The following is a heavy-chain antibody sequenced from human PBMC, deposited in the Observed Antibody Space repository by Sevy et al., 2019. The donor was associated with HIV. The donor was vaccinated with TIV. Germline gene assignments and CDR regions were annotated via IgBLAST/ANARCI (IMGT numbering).Heavy chain of an antibody. CDR2: IYYSGST. V-gene: IGHV4-39*01. CDR3: ATSRGPYSSSWYDGGGWFDP. D-gene: IGHD6-13*01. Sequence: SETLSLTCTVSGGSISSSSYYWGWIRQPPGRGLEWIGSIYYSGSTYYNPSLKSRVTISVDTSKNQFSLKLSSVTAADTAVYYCATSRGPYSSSWYDGGGWFDPWGQGTLVTVSS. CDR1: GGSISSSSYY. J-gene: IGHJ5*02.